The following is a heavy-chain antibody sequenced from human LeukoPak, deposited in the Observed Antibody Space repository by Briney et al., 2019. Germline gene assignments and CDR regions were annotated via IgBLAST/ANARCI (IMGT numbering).Heavy chain of an antibody. CDR1: GFTLSSDL. J-gene: IGHJ4*02. Sequence: GGSLSLSRAASGFTLSSDLLSWVGEAAGTGLEGVGDIKLDGSEKYYFNSVKGRFTISRENAKNTQYLQMNSLRAEETTVEYCARVGDSSGCWTYYFDYWGQGTLVTVSS. D-gene: IGHD3-22*01. CDR2: IKLDGSEK. V-gene: IGHV3-7*01. CDR3: ARVGDSSGCWTYYFDY.